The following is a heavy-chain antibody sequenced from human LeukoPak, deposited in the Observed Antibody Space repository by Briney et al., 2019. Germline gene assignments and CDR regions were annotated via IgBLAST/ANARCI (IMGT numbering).Heavy chain of an antibody. CDR3: ARGSRWFDP. V-gene: IGHV4-4*07. J-gene: IGHJ5*02. CDR2: IYTSGIT. Sequence: SETLSLTCTVSGGSISTYFWTWIRQPAGKGLEWIGRIYTSGITKYNPSLKSRVTMSVDTSKNQFSLKLSSVTAADTAVYYCARGSRWFDPWGQGTLVTVSS. CDR1: GGSISTYF.